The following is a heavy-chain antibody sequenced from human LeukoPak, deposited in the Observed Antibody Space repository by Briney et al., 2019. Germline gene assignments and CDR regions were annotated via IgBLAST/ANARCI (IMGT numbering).Heavy chain of an antibody. J-gene: IGHJ4*02. Sequence: PGGSLRLSCAASGFTFSSYALNWVRQAPGKGLEWVSSISSSSSYIYYADSVKGRFTISRDNAKKSLYLQMNSLRAEDTAVYYCARGPESDGYNYDYWGQGTLVTVSS. D-gene: IGHD5-24*01. V-gene: IGHV3-21*01. CDR3: ARGPESDGYNYDY. CDR1: GFTFSSYA. CDR2: ISSSSSYI.